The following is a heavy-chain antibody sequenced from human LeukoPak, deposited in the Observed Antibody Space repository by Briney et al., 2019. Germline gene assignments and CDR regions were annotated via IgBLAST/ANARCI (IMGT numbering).Heavy chain of an antibody. V-gene: IGHV3-23*01. CDR2: ISGSGGST. D-gene: IGHD2-15*01. J-gene: IGHJ3*02. Sequence: GGSLRLSCEASGFSMSVYWMSWVRQAPGKGLEWVSAISGSGGSTYYADSVKGRFIISRDNSKNTLYLQMNSLRAEDTAVYYCAKDRRRYCSGGSCYSGTNAFDIWGQGTMVTVSS. CDR3: AKDRRRYCSGGSCYSGTNAFDI. CDR1: GFSMSVYW.